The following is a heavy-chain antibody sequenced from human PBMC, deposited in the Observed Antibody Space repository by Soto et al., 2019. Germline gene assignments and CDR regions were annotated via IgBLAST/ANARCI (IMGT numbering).Heavy chain of an antibody. V-gene: IGHV1-3*01. Sequence: GALVKVSCKASGYTFTSYAMHWVRQAPGQRLEWMGWINAGNGNTKYSQKFQGRVTITRDTSASTAYMELSSLRSEDTAVYYCARVRHITGTTIDYWGQGTLVTVSS. J-gene: IGHJ4*02. CDR2: INAGNGNT. D-gene: IGHD1-20*01. CDR1: GYTFTSYA. CDR3: ARVRHITGTTIDY.